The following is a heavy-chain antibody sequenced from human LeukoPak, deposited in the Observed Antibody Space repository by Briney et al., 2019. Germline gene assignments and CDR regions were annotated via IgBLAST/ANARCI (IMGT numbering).Heavy chain of an antibody. V-gene: IGHV3-48*03. J-gene: IGHJ4*02. Sequence: PGGPLRLSCAASGFTFSSYEMNWVRQAPGKGLEWISYTNSGGSSKYYADSVKGRFTISRDNAKNSLYLQMDSLRAEDTAVYYCARESIHSRVGNYFDYWGQGTRVTVSS. CDR1: GFTFSSYE. CDR2: TNSGGSSK. CDR3: ARESIHSRVGNYFDY. D-gene: IGHD2-2*01.